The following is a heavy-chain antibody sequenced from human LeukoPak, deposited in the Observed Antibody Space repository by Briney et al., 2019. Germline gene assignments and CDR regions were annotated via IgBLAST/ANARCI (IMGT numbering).Heavy chain of an antibody. CDR1: GFTFRSYA. CDR2: ISGSGGSI. J-gene: IGHJ4*02. V-gene: IGHV3-23*01. CDR3: ARGYFDWLGYFDY. D-gene: IGHD3-9*01. Sequence: PGASLRLSCAASGFTFRSYAMTWVRQAPGKGLEWVSVISGSGGSIYYADSVKGRFTISRDNAKNSLYLQMNSLRAEDTAVYYCARGYFDWLGYFDYWGQGTLVTVSS.